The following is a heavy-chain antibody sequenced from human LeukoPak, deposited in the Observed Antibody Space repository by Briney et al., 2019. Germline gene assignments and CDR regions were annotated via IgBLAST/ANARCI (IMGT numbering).Heavy chain of an antibody. CDR1: GGSINGYY. CDR2: VYYSGST. D-gene: IGHD1-26*01. Sequence: SETLSLACTVSGGSINGYYWSWIRQPPGKGLEWIGYVYYSGSTNYNPSLKSRVTISVDTSKNQFSLKVSSVTAADTAVYYCARVGGTNFYYYGMDVWGQGTTVTVSS. V-gene: IGHV4-59*01. J-gene: IGHJ6*02. CDR3: ARVGGTNFYYYGMDV.